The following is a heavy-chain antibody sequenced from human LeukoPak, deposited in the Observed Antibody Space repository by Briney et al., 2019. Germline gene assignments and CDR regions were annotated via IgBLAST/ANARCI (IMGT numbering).Heavy chain of an antibody. CDR2: ISGSGNGGSI. Sequence: PGGYLRLSCSASGFVFSIYTMYWVRQAPGKGPEYVSTISGSGNGGSIYYADSVKGRFTISRDDSKSILYLQMNGLRSEDTAVYYCVKDFGRVRGTPDSWGQGTLVTVSS. D-gene: IGHD3-16*01. V-gene: IGHV3-64D*06. J-gene: IGHJ4*02. CDR1: GFVFSIYT. CDR3: VKDFGRVRGTPDS.